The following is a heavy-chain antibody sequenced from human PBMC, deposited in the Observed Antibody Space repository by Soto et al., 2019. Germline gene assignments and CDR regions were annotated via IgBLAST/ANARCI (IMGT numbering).Heavy chain of an antibody. Sequence: ASVKVSCKASGYTFTRSGISWVRQAPGQGLEWMGWISAYNGNTNYAQKFQGRVTMTTDTSTSTVYMELRSLRSDDTAVYYCARDLTPPDYWGQGTLVTVSS. V-gene: IGHV1-18*01. CDR2: ISAYNGNT. CDR1: GYTFTRSG. J-gene: IGHJ4*02. CDR3: ARDLTPPDY.